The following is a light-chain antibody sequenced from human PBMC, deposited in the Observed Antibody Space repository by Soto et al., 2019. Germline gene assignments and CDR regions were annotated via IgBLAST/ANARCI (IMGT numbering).Light chain of an antibody. CDR3: LQRSNWPPLLS. J-gene: IGKJ4*01. V-gene: IGKV3-11*01. Sequence: EIVLTQSPATLSLSPGERATLSCRASQSVTTYLAWYQQKPGQAPRLLIYYASSRATGIPARFSGSGSGTDFTLTISSLEPEDFAFYYCLQRSNWPPLLSFGGGTKVEIK. CDR1: QSVTTY. CDR2: YAS.